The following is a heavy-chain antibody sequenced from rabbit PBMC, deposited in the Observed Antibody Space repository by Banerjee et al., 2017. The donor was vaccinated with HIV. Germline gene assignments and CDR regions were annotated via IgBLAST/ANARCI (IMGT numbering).Heavy chain of an antibody. D-gene: IGHD6-1*01. V-gene: IGHV1S45*01. CDR1: GFSFSSGYD. Sequence: QEQLEESGGDLVKPEASLTLTCKASGFSFSSGYDMCWVRQAPGKGLEWIACIYTGDGNTAYASWAKGRFTISKTSSTVDLKMTSLTAADTATYFCARSLGYGYGDYAYSAFNLWGPGTLVTVS. CDR2: IYTGDGNT. J-gene: IGHJ4*01. CDR3: ARSLGYGYGDYAYSAFNL.